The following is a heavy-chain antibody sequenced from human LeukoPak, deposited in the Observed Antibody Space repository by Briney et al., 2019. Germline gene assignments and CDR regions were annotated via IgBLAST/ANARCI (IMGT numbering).Heavy chain of an antibody. CDR3: ARQYYYDSSGYYFGY. D-gene: IGHD3-22*01. CDR1: GGSISSSSYY. V-gene: IGHV4-39*01. J-gene: IGHJ4*02. CDR2: IYYSGST. Sequence: SETLSLTCTVSGGSISSSSYYWGWIRQPPGKGLEWIGSIYYSGSTYYNPSLKRRVTISVDTSKNQYSVKLSSVTAADTAVFYCARQYYYDSSGYYFGYWGQGILVTVSS.